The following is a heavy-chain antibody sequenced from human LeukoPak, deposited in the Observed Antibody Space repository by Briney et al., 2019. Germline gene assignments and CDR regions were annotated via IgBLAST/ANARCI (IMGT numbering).Heavy chain of an antibody. J-gene: IGHJ4*02. CDR3: ARGGPFPSGSSSREYYLDY. CDR1: GYGFINYG. Sequence: ASVKVSCKASGYGFINYGISWVRQAPGQGLEWMGWRSIYNGNTDYKLQGRVTMTTDTSTSTAYMGVRSLRSDDTAVYYCARGGPFPSGSSSREYYLDYWGQGTLVTVSS. V-gene: IGHV1-18*01. CDR2: RSIYNGNT. D-gene: IGHD6-6*01.